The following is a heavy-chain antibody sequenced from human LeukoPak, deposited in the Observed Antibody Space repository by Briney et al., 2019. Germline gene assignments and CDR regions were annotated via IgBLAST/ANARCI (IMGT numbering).Heavy chain of an antibody. Sequence: PGGSLRLSCAASGFTFSSYAISWVRQAPGKGLEWVSAICGSGGSTYYADSVKGRFTISRDNSKNTLYLQMNSLRAEDTAVYYCARDSAYGSGSFDYWGQGTLVTVSS. CDR1: GFTFSSYA. CDR2: ICGSGGST. D-gene: IGHD3-10*01. J-gene: IGHJ4*02. V-gene: IGHV3-23*01. CDR3: ARDSAYGSGSFDY.